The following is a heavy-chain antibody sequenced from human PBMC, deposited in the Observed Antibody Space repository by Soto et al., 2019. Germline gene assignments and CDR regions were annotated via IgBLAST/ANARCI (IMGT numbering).Heavy chain of an antibody. V-gene: IGHV3-21*01. CDR2: ISSSSSYI. J-gene: IGHJ6*02. D-gene: IGHD5-18*01. CDR1: GFTFSSYS. CDR3: AITHIQLWLHNYGMDV. Sequence: GGSLRLSCAASGFTFSSYSMNWVRQAPGKGLEWVSSISSSSSYIYYADSVKGRFTISRDKAKNSLYLQMNSLRAEDTAVYYCAITHIQLWLHNYGMDVWGQGTTVTVSS.